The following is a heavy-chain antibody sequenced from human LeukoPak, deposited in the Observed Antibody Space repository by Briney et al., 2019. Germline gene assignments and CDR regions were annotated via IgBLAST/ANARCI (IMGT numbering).Heavy chain of an antibody. V-gene: IGHV3-21*01. D-gene: IGHD3-10*01. Sequence: PGGSLRLSCAASGFTFSSYSMNWVRQAPGKGLEWVSSISSSSSYIYYADSVKGRFPISRDNAKNSLYLQMNSLRAEDTAVYYCARVRGHYYGSGSYSPWGQGTLVTVSS. J-gene: IGHJ5*02. CDR3: ARVRGHYYGSGSYSP. CDR1: GFTFSSYS. CDR2: ISSSSSYI.